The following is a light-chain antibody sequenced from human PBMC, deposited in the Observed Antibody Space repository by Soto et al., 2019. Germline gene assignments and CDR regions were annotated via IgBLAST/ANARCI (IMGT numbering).Light chain of an antibody. Sequence: QSVLTQPPSASGSPGQSVTISCTGTSSDVGGYDYVSWYQQHPGKAPKLMIYEVTKRASGVPDRFSGPKSGNTASLTVSGLQAEDEADYYCSSYAGSNTDVVFGGGTKVTVL. CDR2: EVT. CDR1: SSDVGGYDY. V-gene: IGLV2-8*01. CDR3: SSYAGSNTDVV. J-gene: IGLJ2*01.